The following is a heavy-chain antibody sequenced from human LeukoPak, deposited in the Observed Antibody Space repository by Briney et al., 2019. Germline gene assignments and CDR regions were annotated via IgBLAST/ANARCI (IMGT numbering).Heavy chain of an antibody. J-gene: IGHJ3*02. Sequence: GGSLRLSCAASGFTVSSNYMSWVRQAPGKGLEWVSVIYSGGSTDYADSVKGRFTISRDTSKNTLYLQMNSQRVEDTAVYYCARSSHYDILTGYSEEDAFDIWGQGTMVTVSS. CDR2: IYSGGST. D-gene: IGHD3-9*01. CDR1: GFTVSSNY. CDR3: ARSSHYDILTGYSEEDAFDI. V-gene: IGHV3-53*01.